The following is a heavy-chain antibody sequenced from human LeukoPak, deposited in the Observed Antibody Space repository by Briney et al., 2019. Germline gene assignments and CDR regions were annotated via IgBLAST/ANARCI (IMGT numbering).Heavy chain of an antibody. Sequence: GESLKISCKGSGYSFTSYWIGWVRQMPGKGLEWMGIIYPGDSDTRCSPSFQGQVTISADKSISTAYLQWSSLEASDTAMYYCARNPADYDILTGTYYYYYYGMDVWGQGTTVTVSS. J-gene: IGHJ6*02. CDR2: IYPGDSDT. V-gene: IGHV5-51*01. D-gene: IGHD3-9*01. CDR1: GYSFTSYW. CDR3: ARNPADYDILTGTYYYYYYGMDV.